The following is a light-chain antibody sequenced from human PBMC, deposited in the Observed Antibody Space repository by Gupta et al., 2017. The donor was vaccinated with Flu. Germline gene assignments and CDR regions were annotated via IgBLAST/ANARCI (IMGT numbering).Light chain of an antibody. V-gene: IGLV1-40*01. Sequence: QSVLTQPPSVSGAPGQRVTISCTGSSSNIGAGYYVHWYQQLPGTAPKLHIYGNSNRPSGVPDRFPGSKSGTSASLAITGLQAEAEADYYCQSYDSSLSGSRVFGGGTKLTVL. CDR3: QSYDSSLSGSRV. J-gene: IGLJ3*02. CDR2: GNS. CDR1: SSNIGAGYY.